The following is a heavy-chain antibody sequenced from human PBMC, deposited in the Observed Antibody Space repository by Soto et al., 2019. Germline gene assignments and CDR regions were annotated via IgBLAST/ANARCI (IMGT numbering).Heavy chain of an antibody. CDR3: ARDYYYDSSGPLPYYYYHYGMDV. CDR2: ISSSSGCI. CDR1: GFTCSSYA. Sequence: PGGSLRHSCAAFGFTCSSYAMSWVRQAPGKGLEWVSAISSSSGCIYYADSVKGRFTISRDNAKNSLYLQMNSLRAEDTAVYYCARDYYYDSSGPLPYYYYHYGMDVWGQGTTVPVSS. D-gene: IGHD3-22*01. V-gene: IGHV3-21*01. J-gene: IGHJ6*02.